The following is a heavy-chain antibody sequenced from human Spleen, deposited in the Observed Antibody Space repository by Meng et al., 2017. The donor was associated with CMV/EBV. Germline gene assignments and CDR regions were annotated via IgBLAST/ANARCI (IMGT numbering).Heavy chain of an antibody. Sequence: SETLSLTCAVYGGSFSGYYWSWIRQPPGKGLEWIGEINHSGSTYYNPSLKSRVTISVDTSKNQFSLKLSSVTAADTAVYYCARMEPAAISFVYWGQGTLVTVSS. D-gene: IGHD2-2*02. CDR2: INHSGST. V-gene: IGHV4-34*01. CDR1: GGSFSGYY. J-gene: IGHJ4*02. CDR3: ARMEPAAISFVY.